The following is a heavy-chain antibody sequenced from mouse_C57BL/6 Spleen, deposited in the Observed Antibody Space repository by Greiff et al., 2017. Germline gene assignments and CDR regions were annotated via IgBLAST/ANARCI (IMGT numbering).Heavy chain of an antibody. V-gene: IGHV1-31*01. CDR2: IYPYNGVS. CDR3: ARLDGTGTGMDFDY. J-gene: IGHJ2*01. Sequence: EVKLVESGPELVKPGASVKISCKASGYSFTGYYMHWVKQSHGNILDWIGYIYPYNGVSSYNQKFKGKATLTVDKSSSTAYMELRSLTSEDSAVYYCARLDGTGTGMDFDYWGQGTTLTVSS. D-gene: IGHD4-1*01. CDR1: GYSFTGYY.